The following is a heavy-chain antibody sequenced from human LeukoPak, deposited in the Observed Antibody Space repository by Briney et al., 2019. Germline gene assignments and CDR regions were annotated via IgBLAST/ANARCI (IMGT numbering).Heavy chain of an antibody. CDR2: IYYSGST. D-gene: IGHD2-15*01. V-gene: IGHV4-59*01. CDR1: GGSISSYY. CDR3: ARDERIGYYYYGMDV. Sequence: PSETLSLTCTVSGGSISSYYWSWIRQPPGKGLEWIGYIYYSGSTNYNPSLKSRVTISVDTSKNQFSLKLSSVTAADTAVYYCARDERIGYYYYGMDVWGQGTTVTVSS. J-gene: IGHJ6*02.